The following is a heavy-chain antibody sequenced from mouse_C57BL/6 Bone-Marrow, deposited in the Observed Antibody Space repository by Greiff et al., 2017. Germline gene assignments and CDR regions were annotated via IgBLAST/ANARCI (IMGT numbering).Heavy chain of an antibody. V-gene: IGHV1-81*01. D-gene: IGHD2-4*01. J-gene: IGHJ1*03. CDR1: GYTFTSYG. CDR2: IYPRSGNT. CDR3: ARFDYEYFDV. Sequence: QVQLQQSGAELARPGASVKLSCKASGYTFTSYGISWVKQRPGQGLEWIGEIYPRSGNTYYNEKFKGKATLTADKSSSTAYMELRSLTSEDSAVYLCARFDYEYFDVWGKGTTVTVSS.